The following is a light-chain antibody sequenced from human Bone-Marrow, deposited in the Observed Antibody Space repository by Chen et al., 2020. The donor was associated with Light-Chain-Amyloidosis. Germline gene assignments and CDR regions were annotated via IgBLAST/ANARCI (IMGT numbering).Light chain of an antibody. CDR3: CSYAGSSTLV. CDR2: EVS. J-gene: IGLJ3*02. CDR1: SSDVGSYNL. Sequence: QTALTHPPSVAGSPGQPITISCTGTSSDVGSYNLVSWYQQHPGKAPNLMIYEVSKRPSGVSNRFSGSKSGNTASLTISGLQAEDEADYYCCSYAGSSTLVFGGGTKLTVL. V-gene: IGLV2-23*02.